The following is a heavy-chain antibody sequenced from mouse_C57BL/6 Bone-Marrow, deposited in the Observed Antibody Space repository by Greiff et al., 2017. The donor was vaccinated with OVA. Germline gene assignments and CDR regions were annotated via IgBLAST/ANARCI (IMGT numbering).Heavy chain of an antibody. J-gene: IGHJ4*01. Sequence: EVNVVESGGGLVQPGGSLKLSCAASGFTFSDYGMAWVRQAPRKGPEWVAFISNLAYSIYYADTVTGRFTISRANAKNTTYLEMSSLRSEDTAMYYCARDYYGRGYAMDDWGQGTSVTVSS. CDR2: ISNLAYSI. V-gene: IGHV5-15*01. D-gene: IGHD1-1*01. CDR1: GFTFSDYG. CDR3: ARDYYGRGYAMDD.